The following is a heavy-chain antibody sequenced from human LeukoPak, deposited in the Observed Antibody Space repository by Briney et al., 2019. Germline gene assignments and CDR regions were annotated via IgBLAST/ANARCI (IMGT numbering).Heavy chain of an antibody. CDR2: INHSGST. J-gene: IGHJ5*02. Sequence: SETLSLTCAVYGGSFSGYYWSWIRQPPGKGLEWIGEINHSGSTNYNPSLKSRVTISVDTSKNQFSLKLSSVTAADTAVYYCARGRVQITIFGVAPLRDNWFDPWGQGTLVTVSS. CDR3: ARGRVQITIFGVAPLRDNWFDP. V-gene: IGHV4-34*01. CDR1: GGSFSGYY. D-gene: IGHD3-3*01.